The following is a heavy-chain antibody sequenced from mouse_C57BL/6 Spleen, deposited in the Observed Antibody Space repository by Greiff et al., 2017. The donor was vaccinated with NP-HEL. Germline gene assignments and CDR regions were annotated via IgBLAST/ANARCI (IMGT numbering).Heavy chain of an antibody. CDR2: INPYNGGT. V-gene: IGHV1-19*01. Sequence: EVQLQQSGPVLVKPGASVKMSCKASGYTFTDYYMNWVKQSHGKSLEWIGVINPYNGGTSYNQKFKGKATLTVDKSSSTAYMELNSLTSEDSAVYYCARGFDGYYGFDYWGQGTTLTVSS. D-gene: IGHD2-3*01. J-gene: IGHJ2*01. CDR1: GYTFTDYY. CDR3: ARGFDGYYGFDY.